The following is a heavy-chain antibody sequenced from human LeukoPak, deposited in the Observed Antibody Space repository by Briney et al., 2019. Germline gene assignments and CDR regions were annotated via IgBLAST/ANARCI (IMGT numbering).Heavy chain of an antibody. J-gene: IGHJ4*02. D-gene: IGHD3-10*01. CDR3: AKDSRFLNGSGSYYELDY. Sequence: GGSLRLSCAASGFTFSSYAMHWVRQAPGKGLEWVAVVSYDGSNKYYADSVKGRFTISRDNSKNTLYLQTNSLRAEDTAVYYCAKDSRFLNGSGSYYELDYWGQGTPVTVSS. V-gene: IGHV3-30-3*01. CDR1: GFTFSSYA. CDR2: VSYDGSNK.